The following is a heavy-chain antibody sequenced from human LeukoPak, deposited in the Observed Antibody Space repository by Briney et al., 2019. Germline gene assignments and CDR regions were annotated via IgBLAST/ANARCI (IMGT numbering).Heavy chain of an antibody. CDR1: GGTFISYA. CDR2: IIPIFGTA. D-gene: IGHD3-22*01. CDR3: ARDATNSSGYYRDDAFDI. V-gene: IGHV1-69*13. J-gene: IGHJ3*02. Sequence: SVKVSCKASGGTFISYAISWVRQAPGQGLEWMGGIIPIFGTANYAQKFQGRVTITADESTSTAYMELSSLRSEDTAVYYCARDATNSSGYYRDDAFDIWGQGTMVTVSS.